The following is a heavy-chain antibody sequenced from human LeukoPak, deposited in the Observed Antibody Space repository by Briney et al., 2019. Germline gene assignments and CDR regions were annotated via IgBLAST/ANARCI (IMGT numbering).Heavy chain of an antibody. D-gene: IGHD3-22*01. CDR3: ASQDYDSRGYCFDY. CDR1: GGTFSSYA. V-gene: IGHV1-69*04. J-gene: IGHJ4*02. CDR2: IIPILGIA. Sequence: GASVKVSCKASGGTFSSYAISWVRQAPGQGLEWMGRIIPILGIASYAQKFQGRVTITADKSTSTAYMELSSLRSEDTAVYYCASQDYDSRGYCFDYWGQGTLVTVSS.